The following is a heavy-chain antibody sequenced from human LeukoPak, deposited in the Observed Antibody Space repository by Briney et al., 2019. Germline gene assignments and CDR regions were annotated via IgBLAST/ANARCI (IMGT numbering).Heavy chain of an antibody. V-gene: IGHV1-2*02. CDR1: GYTFTGYY. CDR2: INPNSGGT. D-gene: IGHD4-17*01. J-gene: IGHJ5*02. Sequence: ASVNVSCKASGYTFTGYYMHWVRQAPGQGLEWMGWINPNSGGTNYAQKFQGRVTMTRDTSISTAYMELSRLRSDDTAVYYCASIIYGDFRSGDPWGQGTLVTVSS. CDR3: ASIIYGDFRSGDP.